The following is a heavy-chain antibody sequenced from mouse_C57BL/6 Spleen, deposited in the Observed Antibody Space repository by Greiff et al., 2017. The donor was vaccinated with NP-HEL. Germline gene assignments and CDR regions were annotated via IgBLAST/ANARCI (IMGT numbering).Heavy chain of an antibody. V-gene: IGHV1-55*01. D-gene: IGHD1-1*01. CDR1: GYTFTSYW. CDR3: ARAFITTVVAPYY. J-gene: IGHJ2*01. Sequence: VQLQQPGAELVKPGASVKMSCKASGYTFTSYWITWVKQRPGQGLEWIGDIYPGSGSTNYNEKFKSKATLTVDTSSSTAYMQLSSLTSEDSAVYYCARAFITTVVAPYYWGQGTTLTVSS. CDR2: IYPGSGST.